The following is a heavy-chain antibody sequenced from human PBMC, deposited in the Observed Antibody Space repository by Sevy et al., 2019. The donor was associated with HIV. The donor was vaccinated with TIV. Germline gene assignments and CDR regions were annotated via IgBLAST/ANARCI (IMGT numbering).Heavy chain of an antibody. V-gene: IGHV1-18*01. CDR1: GYTFTSDG. CDR3: ARSTQVAGTSNWFDL. D-gene: IGHD6-19*01. CDR2: ISPYNTVR. Sequence: ASVKVSCKASGYTFTSDGISWVRQAPGQGLEWMGWISPYNTVRNSAQKFHDRVTMTIDTSTSTAYMELRSLRSDDTAVYYCARSTQVAGTSNWFDLWGQGTLVTVSS. J-gene: IGHJ5*02.